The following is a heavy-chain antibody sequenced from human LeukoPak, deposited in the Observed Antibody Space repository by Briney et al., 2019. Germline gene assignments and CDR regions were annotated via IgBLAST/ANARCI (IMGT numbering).Heavy chain of an antibody. D-gene: IGHD2-21*02. Sequence: PGGSLRLSCVASGFTSSNYAMTWVRQAPGKGLEWVSTVSGPGTDTYYVDSLKGRFTISRDNSKQTVYLQMKNLRHEDTAIYHCAKYCGADCFSGIDHWGQGTLVTVSS. V-gene: IGHV3-23*01. CDR1: GFTSSNYA. J-gene: IGHJ4*02. CDR2: VSGPGTDT. CDR3: AKYCGADCFSGIDH.